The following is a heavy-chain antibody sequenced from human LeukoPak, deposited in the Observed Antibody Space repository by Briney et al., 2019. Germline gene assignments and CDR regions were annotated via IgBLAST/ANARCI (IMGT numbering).Heavy chain of an antibody. V-gene: IGHV3-9*03. CDR3: AKDMGETTSGAFDI. CDR2: ISWNSGSI. Sequence: GGSLRLSCAASGFTFDDYAMHWVRQAPGKGLEWVSGISWNSGSIGYADSVKGRFTISRDNAKNSLYLQMNSLRAEDMALYYCAKDMGETTSGAFDIWGQGTMVTVSS. J-gene: IGHJ3*02. CDR1: GFTFDDYA. D-gene: IGHD1-26*01.